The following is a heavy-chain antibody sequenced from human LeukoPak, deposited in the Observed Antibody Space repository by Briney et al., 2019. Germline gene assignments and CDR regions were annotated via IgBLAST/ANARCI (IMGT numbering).Heavy chain of an antibody. V-gene: IGHV1-46*01. D-gene: IGHD3-10*01. CDR1: GYAFTSYH. CDR3: ARDAYGSDY. Sequence: ASVKASCKASGYAFTSYHVHWVRQAPGHGLEWMGRIIPSGGATTYAQRFQGRVTMTSDTSTTTVYMELSSLRSEDTAIYYCARDAYGSDYWGQGTLVTVSS. CDR2: IIPSGGAT. J-gene: IGHJ4*02.